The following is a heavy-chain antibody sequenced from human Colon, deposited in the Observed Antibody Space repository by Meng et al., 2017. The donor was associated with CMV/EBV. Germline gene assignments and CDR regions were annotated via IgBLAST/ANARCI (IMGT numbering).Heavy chain of an antibody. CDR3: AKDYKPVPTMVQFDS. V-gene: IGHV1-2*02. D-gene: IGHD3-10*01. CDR1: GYKFTDYY. CDR2: INPNGGGT. J-gene: IGHJ4*02. Sequence: SGYKFTDYYLHWVRQAPGQGLEWLGWINPNGGGTDYAQTFQGRVSMTRDGSLNTAYMELRSLTSDDTAVYYCAKDYKPVPTMVQFDSWGQGTLVTVSS.